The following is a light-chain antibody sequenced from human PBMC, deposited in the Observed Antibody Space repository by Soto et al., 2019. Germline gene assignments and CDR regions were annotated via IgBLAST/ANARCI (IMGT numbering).Light chain of an antibody. CDR1: INDVTAYYR. V-gene: IGLV2-18*02. J-gene: IGLJ1*01. CDR3: NSYTTLSNRV. Sequence: QSVLTQPPSVSGSPGQSVTISCSGTINDVTAYYRVSWYQKTPGTAPKLMIYDVSNRPSGVSNRFSGSKSGNTASLTISGLQAEDEANYYCNSYTTLSNRVFGTGTKVTVL. CDR2: DVS.